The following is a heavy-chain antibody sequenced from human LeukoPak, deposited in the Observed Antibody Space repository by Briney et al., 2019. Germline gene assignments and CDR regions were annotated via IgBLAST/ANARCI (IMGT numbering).Heavy chain of an antibody. CDR2: ISSTSSYI. V-gene: IGHV3-21*01. Sequence: GGSLRLSRAASGFTFSSYSMNWVRQAPGKGLEWVSSISSTSSYIYYADSVKGRFTISRDNAKNSLYLQMNSLRVEDTAVYYCARASSGWAVDLYSFDSWGPGALVTVSS. J-gene: IGHJ4*02. CDR3: ARASSGWAVDLYSFDS. CDR1: GFTFSSYS. D-gene: IGHD6-19*01.